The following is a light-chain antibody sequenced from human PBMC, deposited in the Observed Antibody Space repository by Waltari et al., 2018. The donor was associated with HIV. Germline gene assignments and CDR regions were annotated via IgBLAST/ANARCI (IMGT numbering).Light chain of an antibody. J-gene: IGKJ4*01. CDR2: NGS. CDR3: HQRAGWPPT. V-gene: IGKV3-11*01. CDR1: QIVDAF. Sequence: EIVLTQSPANLFLSPGERATLSCRASQIVDAFLGWFQQKAGQAPRLVVSNGSKRATGIPARFTGSASLTDFTLTIASLEPEDFAFYFCHQRAGWPPTFGGGTKLEIK.